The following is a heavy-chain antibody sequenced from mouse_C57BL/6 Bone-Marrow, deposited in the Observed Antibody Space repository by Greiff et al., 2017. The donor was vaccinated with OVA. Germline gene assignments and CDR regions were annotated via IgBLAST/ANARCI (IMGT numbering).Heavy chain of an antibody. CDR3: VRQLAWFAY. V-gene: IGHV10-1*01. CDR1: GFSFNTYA. Sequence: EVKVVESGGGLVQPKGSLKLSCAASGFSFNTYAMNWVRQAPGKGLEWVARIRSKSNNYATYYADSVKDRFTISRDDSESMLYLQMNNLKTEDTAMYYCVRQLAWFAYWGQGTLVTVSA. J-gene: IGHJ3*01. CDR2: IRSKSNNYAT.